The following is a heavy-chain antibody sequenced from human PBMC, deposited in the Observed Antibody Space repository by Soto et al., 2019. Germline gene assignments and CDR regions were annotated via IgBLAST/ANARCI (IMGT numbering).Heavy chain of an antibody. CDR1: GYTFTGYY. Sequence: HVQLVQSGAEVKKPGASVKVSCKASGYTFTGYYMHWVRQAPGQGHEWMGWIKPNSGGTYYAKKFQGRVTMTRDTPSSTAYMERSRLRSDDTAAHNSARGAMVRGVAIWGQGTLVTVSS. D-gene: IGHD3-10*01. CDR2: IKPNSGGT. V-gene: IGHV1-2*02. CDR3: ARGAMVRGVAI. J-gene: IGHJ4*02.